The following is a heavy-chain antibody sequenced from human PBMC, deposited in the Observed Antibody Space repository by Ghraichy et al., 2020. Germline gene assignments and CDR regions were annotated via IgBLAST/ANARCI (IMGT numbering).Heavy chain of an antibody. CDR3: ARADWGSGDY. Sequence: GGPLRLSCAASGFTFSDYWMSWVRQASGKGLEWVANINQDGSEKYDVDSVRGRFTISRDNAANSLYLQMNNLRAEDTAIYYCARADWGSGDYWGQGTLVTVSS. CDR2: INQDGSEK. CDR1: GFTFSDYW. J-gene: IGHJ4*02. V-gene: IGHV3-7*03. D-gene: IGHD7-27*01.